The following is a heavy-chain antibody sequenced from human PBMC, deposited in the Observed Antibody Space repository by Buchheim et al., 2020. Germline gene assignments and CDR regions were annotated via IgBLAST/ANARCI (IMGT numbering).Heavy chain of an antibody. CDR3: ARVSRWVYYYFWSGYLNWYFDL. J-gene: IGHJ2*01. CDR2: IKQDGSEK. Sequence: EVQLVESGGGLVQPGGSLRLSCAASGFTFSSYWMSWVRQAPGKGLEWVANIKQDGSEKYYVDSVKGRFTISRDNAKNSLYLQMNSLRAEDTAVYYCARVSRWVYYYFWSGYLNWYFDLWGRGTL. V-gene: IGHV3-7*01. CDR1: GFTFSSYW. D-gene: IGHD3-3*01.